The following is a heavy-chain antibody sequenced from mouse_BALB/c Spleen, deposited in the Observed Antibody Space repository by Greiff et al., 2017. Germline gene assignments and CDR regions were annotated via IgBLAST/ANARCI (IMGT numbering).Heavy chain of an antibody. CDR3: ARIYYDYDGFAY. J-gene: IGHJ3*01. CDR2: INPSTGYT. Sequence: QVQLKESGAELAKPGASVKMSCKASGYTFTSYWMHWVKQRPGQGLEWIGYINPSTGYTEYNQKFKDKATLTADKSSSTAYMQLSSLTSEDSAVYYCARIYYDYDGFAYWGQGTLVTVSA. V-gene: IGHV1-7*01. CDR1: GYTFTSYW. D-gene: IGHD2-4*01.